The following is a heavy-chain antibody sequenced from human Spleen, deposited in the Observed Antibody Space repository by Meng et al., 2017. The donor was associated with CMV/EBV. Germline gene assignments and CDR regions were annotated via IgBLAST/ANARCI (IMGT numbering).Heavy chain of an antibody. D-gene: IGHD1-26*01. CDR2: IFYTGST. Sequence: VSGNSISSGNSFWGWLRQSPGKGLGWIGSIFYTGSTFYNPSLESRATISVDTSGNQFSLGLSSVTAADTAVYYCAIYTGRPRGFEFWGRGTLVTVSS. CDR1: GNSISSGNSF. V-gene: IGHV4-39*01. J-gene: IGHJ4*02. CDR3: AIYTGRPRGFEF.